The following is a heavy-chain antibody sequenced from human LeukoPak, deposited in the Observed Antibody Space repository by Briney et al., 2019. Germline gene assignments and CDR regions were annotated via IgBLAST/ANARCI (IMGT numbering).Heavy chain of an antibody. CDR3: ARGLGRWWLLYDRTWFDP. D-gene: IGHD3-3*01. CDR2: MNPNSGNT. Sequence: VASVKVSCKASGYTFTSYDINWVRQATGQGLEWMGWMNPNSGNTGYAQKFQGRVTMTRNTSISTAYMELSSLRSEDTAVYYCARGLGRWWLLYDRTWFDPWGQGTLVTVSS. V-gene: IGHV1-8*01. CDR1: GYTFTSYD. J-gene: IGHJ5*02.